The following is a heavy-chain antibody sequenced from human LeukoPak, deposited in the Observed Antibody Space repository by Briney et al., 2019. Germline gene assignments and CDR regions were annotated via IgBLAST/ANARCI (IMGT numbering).Heavy chain of an antibody. V-gene: IGHV3-7*01. J-gene: IGHJ6*02. D-gene: IGHD2-8*02. CDR1: GFTFSSYW. Sequence: GGSLRLSCAASGFTFSSYWMSWVRQAPGKGLEWVANIKQDGSEKYYVDSVKGRFTISRDNAKNSLYLQMNSLRAEDTAVYYCARELVVGYYYYGMDLWGQGTTVTVSS. CDR2: IKQDGSEK. CDR3: ARELVVGYYYYGMDL.